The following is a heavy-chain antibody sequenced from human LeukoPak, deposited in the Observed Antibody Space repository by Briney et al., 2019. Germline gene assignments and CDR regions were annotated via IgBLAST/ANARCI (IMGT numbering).Heavy chain of an antibody. CDR3: AKWGDYDILTGYYVPDY. CDR1: GFTFTNYA. CDR2: ITGSDGSS. V-gene: IGHV3-23*01. D-gene: IGHD3-9*01. Sequence: GGSLRLSCVASGFTFTNYAMSWVRQAPGKGLEWVSAITGSDGSSYYADSVRGRFTISRDNSKNTLYLQVNSLRAEDTAVYYCAKWGDYDILTGYYVPDYWGQGTLVTVSS. J-gene: IGHJ4*02.